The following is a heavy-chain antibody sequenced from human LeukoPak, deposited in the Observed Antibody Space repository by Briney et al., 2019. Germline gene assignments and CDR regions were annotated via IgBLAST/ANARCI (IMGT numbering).Heavy chain of an antibody. CDR1: GGSISSYY. CDR3: ARLYGTGTYFDY. CDR2: IYYSGSI. V-gene: IGHV4-59*08. J-gene: IGHJ4*02. Sequence: TSETLSLTCTVSGGSISSYYWSWIRQPPGKGLEWIGYIYYSGSINYNPSLKSRVTISVDTSKNQFSLKLSSVTAADTAVYYCARLYGTGTYFDYWGQGTLVTVSS. D-gene: IGHD1-7*01.